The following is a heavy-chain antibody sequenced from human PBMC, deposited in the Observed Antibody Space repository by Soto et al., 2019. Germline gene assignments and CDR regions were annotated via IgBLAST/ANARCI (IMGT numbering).Heavy chain of an antibody. CDR3: ARQGLGGLYDRVDD. Sequence: SETLSLTCSVSGRSISSSSYDWGWIRQPPGKGLEWIGSSFYSGTTYYNPSLKSRVTISVDTSKNPFSLKLSSVTATDTAVYDSARQGLGGLYDRVDDWGQGTTVTVSS. CDR2: SFYSGTT. D-gene: IGHD3-16*01. CDR1: GRSISSSSYD. V-gene: IGHV4-39*01. J-gene: IGHJ4*01.